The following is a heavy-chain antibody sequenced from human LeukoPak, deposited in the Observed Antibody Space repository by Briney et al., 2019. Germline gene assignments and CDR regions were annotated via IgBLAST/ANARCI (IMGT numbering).Heavy chain of an antibody. CDR1: GFTFSSYS. CDR3: ARGEVVGTTTGVDY. Sequence: GGSLRLSCAASGFTFSSYSMNSLRQAPGRGLEWVSSISSSSSYIFYADSVKGRFTISRDNAKNPLYLQMNSLRAEDTAVYYCARGEVVGTTTGVDYWGQGTLVTVSS. CDR2: ISSSSSYI. J-gene: IGHJ4*02. D-gene: IGHD1-26*01. V-gene: IGHV3-21*01.